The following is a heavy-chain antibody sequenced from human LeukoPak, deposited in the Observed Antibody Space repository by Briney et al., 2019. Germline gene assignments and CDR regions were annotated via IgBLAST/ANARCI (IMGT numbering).Heavy chain of an antibody. D-gene: IGHD6-13*01. Sequence: GGSLRLSCAASGFTVSSNYMSWVRQAPGKGLEWVSVIYSGGSTYYADSVKGRFTISRDNSKNTLYLQMNSLRAEDTAVYYCASRVAAAGSYYFDYWGQGTLVTVSS. CDR3: ASRVAAAGSYYFDY. J-gene: IGHJ4*02. CDR2: IYSGGST. V-gene: IGHV3-66*01. CDR1: GFTVSSNY.